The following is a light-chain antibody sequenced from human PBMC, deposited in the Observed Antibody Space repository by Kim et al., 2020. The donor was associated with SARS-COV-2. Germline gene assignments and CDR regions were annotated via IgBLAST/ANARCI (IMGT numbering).Light chain of an antibody. J-gene: IGKJ1*01. CDR3: QQYYTYPWT. CDR1: QGISSY. CDR2: AAS. Sequence: ASVGDRVTITCRASQGISSYVAWYQQKPGKAPQLLIYAASTLQSGVPSRFSGSGSGTDFTLTISCLQSEDFATYYCQQYYTYPWTFGEGTKVDIK. V-gene: IGKV1-8*01.